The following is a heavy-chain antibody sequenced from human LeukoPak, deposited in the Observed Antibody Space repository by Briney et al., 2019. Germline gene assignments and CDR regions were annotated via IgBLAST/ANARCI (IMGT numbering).Heavy chain of an antibody. D-gene: IGHD4-23*01. CDR1: GYTFTSYT. V-gene: IGHV1-3*01. CDR3: ARGEIGGNFDP. Sequence: GASVKVSCKASGYTFTSYTIHWVRQAPGRRLEWMGWINAGNGNTKYSQKFQGRVTITRDTSASTAYMELSSLRSEDTAVYYCARGEIGGNFDPWGQGTLVTVSS. J-gene: IGHJ5*02. CDR2: INAGNGNT.